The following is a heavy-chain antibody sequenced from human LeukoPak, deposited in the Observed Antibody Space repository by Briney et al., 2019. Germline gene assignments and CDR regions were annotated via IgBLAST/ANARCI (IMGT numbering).Heavy chain of an antibody. J-gene: IGHJ4*02. CDR1: GFTFSDYG. CDR3: VRASGSFDY. Sequence: GGSLLLSCAASGFTFSDYGIHWVRQAPGKGLEWVAVIWSDGSNKYYADSVKGRFTISRDSSKKTLYLQMNSLRVEDTAVYYCVRASGSFDYWGQGTLVTVSS. CDR2: IWSDGSNK. V-gene: IGHV3-33*01. D-gene: IGHD3-10*01.